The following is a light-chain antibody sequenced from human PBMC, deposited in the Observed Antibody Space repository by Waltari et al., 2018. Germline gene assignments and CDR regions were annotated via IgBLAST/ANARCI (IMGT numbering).Light chain of an antibody. CDR2: DVT. CDR1: SSDVGGYDY. Sequence: QSALTQPRSVSGSPGQSVTISCTGTSSDVGGYDYVSWYQHHPGKAPKLMICDVTKRTAGVPARVSGSKSGNTASLTISGLQAEDEADYYCCSYAGSYTHVVFGGGTKLTVL. CDR3: CSYAGSYTHVV. J-gene: IGLJ2*01. V-gene: IGLV2-11*01.